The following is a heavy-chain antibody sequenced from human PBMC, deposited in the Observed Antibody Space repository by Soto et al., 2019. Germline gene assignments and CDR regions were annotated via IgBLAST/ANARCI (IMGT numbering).Heavy chain of an antibody. CDR1: GGSISSNNW. D-gene: IGHD5-12*01. Sequence: SETLSLTCVVSGGSISSNNWWSWVRQPPGKGLEWIGESVHSGTTNYNPSLESRVTISVDTSKNQFSLKLSSVTAADTAVYYCAGASTWHPGAFDIVGQGTTVTVSS. V-gene: IGHV4-4*02. J-gene: IGHJ3*02. CDR3: AGASTWHPGAFDI. CDR2: SVHSGTT.